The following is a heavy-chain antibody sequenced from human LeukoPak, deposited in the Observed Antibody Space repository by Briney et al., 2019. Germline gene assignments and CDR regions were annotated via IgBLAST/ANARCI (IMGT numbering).Heavy chain of an antibody. J-gene: IGHJ4*02. Sequence: SETLSLTCTVSGGSISSYSWSWIRQPPGKGLEWIGYIYYSGSTNYNPSLKSRVTISVDTSKNQFSLKLSSVTAADTAVYYCARLYSYGPDYYFDYWGQGTLVTVSS. CDR1: GGSISSYS. D-gene: IGHD5-18*01. CDR2: IYYSGST. CDR3: ARLYSYGPDYYFDY. V-gene: IGHV4-59*01.